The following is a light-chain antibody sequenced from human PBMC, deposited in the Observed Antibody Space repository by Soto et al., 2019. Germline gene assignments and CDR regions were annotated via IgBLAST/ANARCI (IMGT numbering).Light chain of an antibody. CDR2: GAS. Sequence: EIVMTQSPATLSVSPGERATLSCRASQSVGSNLAWYQLKPGQAPRLLIYGASTRATGIPARFSGSGSGTDFTLTISSLQPEDFATYYCQQANSFPFTFGPGTKVDIK. V-gene: IGKV3-15*01. CDR3: QQANSFPFT. J-gene: IGKJ3*01. CDR1: QSVGSN.